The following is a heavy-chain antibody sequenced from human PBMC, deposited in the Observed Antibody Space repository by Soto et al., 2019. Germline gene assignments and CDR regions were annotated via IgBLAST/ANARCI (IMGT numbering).Heavy chain of an antibody. D-gene: IGHD3-22*01. CDR2: IYHGGST. V-gene: IGHV4-39*07. Sequence: PSETLSLTCTVSGGSISSSSCYWGWIRQPPGKGLEWIGGIYHGGSTYYNPSLKSRVTISIDKSKNQFSLKLKSVTAADTAVYFCARTGKFYYYDSSGLPFDPWGQGTLVTVSS. CDR1: GGSISSSSCY. J-gene: IGHJ5*02. CDR3: ARTGKFYYYDSSGLPFDP.